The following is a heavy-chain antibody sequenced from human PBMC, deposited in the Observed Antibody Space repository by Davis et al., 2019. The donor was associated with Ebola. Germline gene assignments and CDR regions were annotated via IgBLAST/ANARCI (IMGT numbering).Heavy chain of an antibody. D-gene: IGHD5-18*01. CDR3: VPGTWI. CDR1: GFTFNHYY. J-gene: IGHJ4*02. CDR2: TTSDSSTI. Sequence: GESLKISCAASGFTFNHYYMHWVRQAPGKGLEWVSSTTSDSSTIFYADSVKGRFTISRDNAKHSLYLQMNSLRADDTAVYYCVPGTWIRGQGTLVTVSS. V-gene: IGHV3-69-1*02.